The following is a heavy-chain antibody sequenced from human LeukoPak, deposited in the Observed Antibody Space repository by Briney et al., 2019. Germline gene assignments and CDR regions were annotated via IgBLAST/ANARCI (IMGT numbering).Heavy chain of an antibody. V-gene: IGHV3-23*01. CDR1: GFTFAVFG. CDR3: AKDAGPQQLVFFDS. D-gene: IGHD6-6*01. J-gene: IGHJ4*02. Sequence: GGSLRLPCTATGFTFAVFGMAWVRQAPGRGLEWVSTISADGNNIHQADSVKGRFSISRDNSGGTLYLEMNSLRAEDTAIYYCAKDAGPQQLVFFDSWGQGTLVAVSS. CDR2: ISADGNNI.